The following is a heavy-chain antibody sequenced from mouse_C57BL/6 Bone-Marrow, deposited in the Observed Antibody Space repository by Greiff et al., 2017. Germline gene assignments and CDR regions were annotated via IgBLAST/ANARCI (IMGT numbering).Heavy chain of an antibody. V-gene: IGHV1-81*01. CDR1: GYTFTSYG. Sequence: VQLQESGAELARPGASVKLSCKASGYTFTSYGISWVKQRTGQGLEWIGEIYPRSGNTYYNEKFKGKATLTADKSSSTAYMELRSLTSEDSAVYFCARKCGLPDAMDYWGQGTSVTVSS. D-gene: IGHD5-5*01. J-gene: IGHJ4*01. CDR3: ARKCGLPDAMDY. CDR2: IYPRSGNT.